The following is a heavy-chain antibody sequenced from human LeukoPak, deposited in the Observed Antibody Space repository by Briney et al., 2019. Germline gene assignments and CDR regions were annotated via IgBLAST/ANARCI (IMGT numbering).Heavy chain of an antibody. D-gene: IGHD6-6*01. CDR2: VYYSGTT. V-gene: IGHV4-39*07. J-gene: IGHJ6*03. CDR1: GGSISSSNYY. CDR3: ARLPRGSSPDYFYYYMDV. Sequence: SESLSLTCTVSGGSISSSNYYWPWIRQPPGKGLEWIGSVYYSGTTYYNPSLMSRATVSIDTSKNQFSLKLTSVTAADTAVYYCARLPRGSSPDYFYYYMDVWGKGIMVTVSS.